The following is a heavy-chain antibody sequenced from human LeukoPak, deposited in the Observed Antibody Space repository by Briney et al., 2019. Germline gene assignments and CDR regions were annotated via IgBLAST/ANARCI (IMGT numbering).Heavy chain of an antibody. D-gene: IGHD6-19*01. CDR3: ARDQQWLGASWFDP. CDR1: GYTFTSYG. V-gene: IGHV1-18*01. CDR2: ISAYNGNT. J-gene: IGHJ5*02. Sequence: GASVKVSCKASGYTFTSYGISWVQQAPGQGLEWMGWISAYNGNTNYAQKLQGRVTMTTDTSTSTAYMELRSLRSDDTAVYYCARDQQWLGASWFDPWGQGTLVTVSS.